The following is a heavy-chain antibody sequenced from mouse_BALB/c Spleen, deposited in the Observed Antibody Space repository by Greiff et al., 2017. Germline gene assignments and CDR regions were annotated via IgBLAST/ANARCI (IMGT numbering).Heavy chain of an antibody. CDR2: IYPGNSDT. J-gene: IGHJ4*01. Sequence: VQLKQSGTVLARPGASVKMSCKASGYTFTSYWMHWVKQRPGQGLEWIGAIYPGNSDTSYNQKFKGKAKLTAVTSTSTAYMELSSLTNEDSAVYYCTYPPGNNYAMDYWGQGTSVTVSS. D-gene: IGHD2-1*01. V-gene: IGHV1-5*01. CDR1: GYTFTSYW. CDR3: TYPPGNNYAMDY.